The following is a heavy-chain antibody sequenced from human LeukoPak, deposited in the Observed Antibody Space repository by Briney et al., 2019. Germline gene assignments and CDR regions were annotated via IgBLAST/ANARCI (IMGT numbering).Heavy chain of an antibody. CDR2: INSDGSSI. J-gene: IGHJ4*02. CDR1: GFRFSSYW. CDR3: ARPGYCSGGACYSK. V-gene: IGHV3-74*01. D-gene: IGHD2-15*01. Sequence: GGSLRLSCAGFGFRFSSYWMHWVRQAPGKGLVWVSRINSDGSSINYADSVKGRFTISRDNAKNTLYLQMNSLRAEDTAVYYCARPGYCSGGACYSKWGQGTLVTVSS.